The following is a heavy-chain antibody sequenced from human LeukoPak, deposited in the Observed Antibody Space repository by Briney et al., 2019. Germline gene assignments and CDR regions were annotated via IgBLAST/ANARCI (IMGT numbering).Heavy chain of an antibody. CDR2: INHRGTT. J-gene: IGHJ4*02. CDR1: GMSFSGYY. D-gene: IGHD3-10*02. V-gene: IGHV4-34*01. Sequence: SETLSLTCAVYGMSFSGYYWNWIRQPPGKGLEWIGEINHRGTTNYNPSLKSRVTISVETSKSQFSLKLTSVTAADTAVYYCARGNYYVTRPLPIDYWGQGTLVTVSS. CDR3: ARGNYYVTRPLPIDY.